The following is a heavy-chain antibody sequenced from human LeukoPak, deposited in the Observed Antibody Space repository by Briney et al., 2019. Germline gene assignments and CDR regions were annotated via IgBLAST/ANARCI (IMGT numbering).Heavy chain of an antibody. CDR2: IYYSGST. J-gene: IGHJ5*02. CDR3: ARAGRIAVAGPSNWFDP. D-gene: IGHD6-19*01. CDR1: GGSISSSSYY. Sequence: SETLSLTCTVSGGSISSSSYYWGWIRQPPGKGLEWIGSIYYSGSTYYNPSLKSRVTISVDTSKNQFSLKLSSVTAADTAVYYCARAGRIAVAGPSNWFDPWGQGTLVTVSS. V-gene: IGHV4-39*07.